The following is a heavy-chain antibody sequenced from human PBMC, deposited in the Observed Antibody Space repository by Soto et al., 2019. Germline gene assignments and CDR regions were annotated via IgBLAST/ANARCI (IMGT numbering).Heavy chain of an antibody. D-gene: IGHD2-15*01. J-gene: IGHJ6*02. V-gene: IGHV5-51*01. CDR2: IYPGDSDP. CDR3: ARHLSRGSLASPHYYYSAMDV. CDR1: GYSFTSYW. Sequence: PGESLKISCKGSGYSFTSYWIGRVRQMPGKGLEWMGIIYPGDSDPRYSPSFQGQVTIPAVKSISTAYLTCSSLKASDTAMHYCARHLSRGSLASPHYYYSAMDVSGQGTTVTVSS.